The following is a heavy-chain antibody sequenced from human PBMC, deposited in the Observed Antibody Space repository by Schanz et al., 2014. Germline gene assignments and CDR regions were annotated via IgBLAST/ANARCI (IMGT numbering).Heavy chain of an antibody. V-gene: IGHV1-46*03. CDR3: ARGGFFDSTSFDS. CDR2: INPSVGST. CDR1: GYTFTTYY. D-gene: IGHD2-2*01. J-gene: IGHJ4*02. Sequence: QVQLVQSGAEVKKPGVSVKVSCKASGYTFTTYYIHWFRQAPGQGLEWMGLINPSVGSTSYAQKCQGRVTMTRDTSTSTVYMELSSLRSEDTAVYYCARGGFFDSTSFDSWGQGTLVTVSS.